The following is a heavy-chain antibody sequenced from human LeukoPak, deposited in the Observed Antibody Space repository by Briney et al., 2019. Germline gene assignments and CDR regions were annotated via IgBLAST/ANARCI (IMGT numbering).Heavy chain of an antibody. V-gene: IGHV3-21*01. CDR2: TSSSSSFI. J-gene: IGHJ3*02. CDR1: GFTFSTYS. CDR3: ARDSPLSFDI. Sequence: PGGSLRLSCAASGFTFSTYSMNWVRQAPGKGLEWVSCTSSSSSFIYYADSVKGRFTISRDNAKNSVYLQMNSLRAEDTAVYYCARDSPLSFDIWGQGTMVTVSS.